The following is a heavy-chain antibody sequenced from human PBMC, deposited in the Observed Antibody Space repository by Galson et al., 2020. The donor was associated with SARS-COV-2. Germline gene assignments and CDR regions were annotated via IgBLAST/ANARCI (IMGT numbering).Heavy chain of an antibody. D-gene: IGHD3-3*01. CDR3: ARDLRITIFGVVVQVLGGMDV. CDR2: ISAYNGNT. J-gene: IGHJ6*02. CDR1: GYTFTSYG. Sequence: ASVKVSCKASGYTFTSYGISWVRQAPGQGLEWMGWISAYNGNTNYAQKLQGRVTMTTDTSTSTAYMELRSLRSDDTAVYYCARDLRITIFGVVVQVLGGMDVWGQGTTVTVSS. V-gene: IGHV1-18*04.